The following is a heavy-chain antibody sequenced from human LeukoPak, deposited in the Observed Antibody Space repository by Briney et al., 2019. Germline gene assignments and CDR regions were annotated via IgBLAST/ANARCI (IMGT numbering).Heavy chain of an antibody. D-gene: IGHD2-2*01. J-gene: IGHJ6*02. CDR1: GGSISSGGYY. V-gene: IGHV4-31*03. CDR3: ARDRYCSSTSCYAGNYYGMDV. Sequence: SETLSLTCTVSGGSISSGGYYWSWIRQHPGKGLEWIGYIYYSGSTYYNPSLKSRVTISVDTSRNQFSLKLSSVTAADTAVYYCARDRYCSSTSCYAGNYYGMDVWGQGTTVTVSS. CDR2: IYYSGST.